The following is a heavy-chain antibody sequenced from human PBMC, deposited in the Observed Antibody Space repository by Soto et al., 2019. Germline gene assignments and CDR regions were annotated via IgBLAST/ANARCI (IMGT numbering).Heavy chain of an antibody. V-gene: IGHV1-69*08. CDR1: GGTFSSYT. CDR2: IIPILGIA. Sequence: QVQLVQSGAEVKKPGYSVKVSCKASGGTFSSYTISWVRQAPGQGLEWMGRIIPILGIANYAQKFQGRVTITADKSTSTAYMELSSLRSEDTAVYYCERDPRAAPALFQNWGQGPMVTVSS. D-gene: IGHD3-3*02. CDR3: ERDPRAAPALFQN. J-gene: IGHJ1*01.